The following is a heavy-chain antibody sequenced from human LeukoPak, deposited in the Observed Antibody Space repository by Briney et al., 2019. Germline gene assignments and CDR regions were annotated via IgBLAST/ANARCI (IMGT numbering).Heavy chain of an antibody. Sequence: KPSETLSLTCTVSGGSISSYYWRWIRQPPGKGLEWIGYIYYSGSTNYNPSLKSRVTISVDTSKNQFSLKLSSVTAADTAVYYCARGGNYYGSGSYDYWGQGTLVTVSS. J-gene: IGHJ4*02. V-gene: IGHV4-59*01. CDR3: ARGGNYYGSGSYDY. CDR1: GGSISSYY. CDR2: IYYSGST. D-gene: IGHD3-10*01.